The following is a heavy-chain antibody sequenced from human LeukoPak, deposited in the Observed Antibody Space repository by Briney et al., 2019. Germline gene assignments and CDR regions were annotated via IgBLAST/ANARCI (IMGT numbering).Heavy chain of an antibody. V-gene: IGHV4-34*01. D-gene: IGHD3-3*01. CDR3: ARFKYDFWSGYYTYYYYGMDV. CDR1: GGSFSGYY. Sequence: SETLSLTCAVYGGSFSGYYWSWIRQPPGKGLEWIGEINHSGSTNYNPSLKSRVTISVDTSKNQFSLKLSSVTAADTAVYYCARFKYDFWSGYYTYYYYGMDVWGQGTTVTVSS. J-gene: IGHJ6*02. CDR2: INHSGST.